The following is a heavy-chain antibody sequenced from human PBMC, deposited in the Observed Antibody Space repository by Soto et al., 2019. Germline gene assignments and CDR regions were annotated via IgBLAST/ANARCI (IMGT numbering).Heavy chain of an antibody. V-gene: IGHV1-58*01. D-gene: IGHD3-22*01. CDR3: AAEGYYDSSGYLWGMDV. CDR1: GFTFTSSA. J-gene: IGHJ6*02. Sequence: ASVKVSCKASGFTFTSSAVQWVRQARGQRLEWIGWIAVGSGNTNYAQKFQERVTITRDMSTSTAYMELSSLRSEDTAVYYCAAEGYYDSSGYLWGMDVWGQGTTVTVSS. CDR2: IAVGSGNT.